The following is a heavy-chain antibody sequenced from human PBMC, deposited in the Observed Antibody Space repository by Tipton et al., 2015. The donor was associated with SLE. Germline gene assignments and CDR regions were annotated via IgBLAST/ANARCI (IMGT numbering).Heavy chain of an antibody. V-gene: IGHV4-39*07. CDR1: GDSISSSPYY. J-gene: IGHJ6*03. CDR2: LFYGGNA. CDR3: ARTYGVWNDDHPTMRSTGMDV. Sequence: TLSLTCTVSGDSISSSPYYWAWIRQPPGKGVEWIGSLFYGGNAYYNPSLESRVTISEDSSQNQVSLKLSSVTAADTAVYYCARTYGVWNDDHPTMRSTGMDVWGKGTTVTVAS. D-gene: IGHD3-3*01.